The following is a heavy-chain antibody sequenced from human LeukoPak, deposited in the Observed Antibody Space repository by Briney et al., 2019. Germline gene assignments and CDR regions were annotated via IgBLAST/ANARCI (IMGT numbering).Heavy chain of an antibody. J-gene: IGHJ4*02. CDR2: INPSGGST. CDR1: GYTFTNYY. CDR3: ARDRSSGWYPFDY. V-gene: IGHV1-46*01. D-gene: IGHD6-19*01. Sequence: ASVKVSCKASGYTFTNYYMHWVRQAPGQGLEWMGIINPSGGSTMYAQTFQGRVTMTSDTSTSTVYMEMSSLRSEDTAVFYCARDRSSGWYPFDYWGQGTLATVSS.